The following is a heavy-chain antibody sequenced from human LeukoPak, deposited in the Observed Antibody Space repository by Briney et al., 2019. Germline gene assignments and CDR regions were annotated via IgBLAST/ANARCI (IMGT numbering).Heavy chain of an antibody. V-gene: IGHV4-34*01. J-gene: IGHJ4*02. D-gene: IGHD6-19*01. CDR2: INHSGST. Sequence: SETLSLTCAVYGGSFSGYYWSWIRQPPGKGLEWIGEINHSGSTNYNPSLKSRVTISVDTSKNQFSLKLSSVTAADTAVYYCATTPIAVAGLFDYWGQGTLVTVSS. CDR1: GGSFSGYY. CDR3: ATTPIAVAGLFDY.